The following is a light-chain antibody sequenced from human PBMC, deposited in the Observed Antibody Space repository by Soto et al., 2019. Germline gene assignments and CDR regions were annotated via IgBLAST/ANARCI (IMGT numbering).Light chain of an antibody. Sequence: QSVLTQPPSVSGAPGQRVTISCTGSSSNIGAGSDVHWYQHLPGTAPKVLIYGNTNRPSGVPDRFSGSKSGTSASLAIAGLQAGDEADYYCQSYDSSLTGSVFGGGTKLTVL. CDR1: SSNIGAGSD. CDR2: GNT. J-gene: IGLJ3*02. CDR3: QSYDSSLTGSV. V-gene: IGLV1-40*01.